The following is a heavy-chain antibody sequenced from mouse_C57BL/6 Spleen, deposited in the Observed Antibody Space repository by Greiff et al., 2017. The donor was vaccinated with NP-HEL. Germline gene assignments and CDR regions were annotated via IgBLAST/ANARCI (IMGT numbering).Heavy chain of an antibody. V-gene: IGHV1-54*01. J-gene: IGHJ4*01. Sequence: VQLQQSGAELVRPGTSVKVSCKASGYAFTNYLIEWVKQRPGQGLEWIGVINPGSGGTNYNEKFKGKATLTADKSSSTAYMQLSSLTSEDSAVYFCAREGYYGRRAMDYWGQGTSVTVSS. CDR3: AREGYYGRRAMDY. D-gene: IGHD1-1*01. CDR2: INPGSGGT. CDR1: GYAFTNYL.